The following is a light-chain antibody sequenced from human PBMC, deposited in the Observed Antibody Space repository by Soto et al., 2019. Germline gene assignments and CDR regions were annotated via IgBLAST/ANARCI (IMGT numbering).Light chain of an antibody. CDR3: AAWDDRLDGPV. CDR1: SSNIGSHP. CDR2: SNS. Sequence: QSVLTQPPSASGTPGQRVTISCSGSSSNIGSHPLNWYQQLPGTAPKLLIYSNSQRPSGVPDRFSGSKSGTSASLAISGLQSEDEADYYCAAWDDRLDGPVFGGGTKLTVL. J-gene: IGLJ3*02. V-gene: IGLV1-44*01.